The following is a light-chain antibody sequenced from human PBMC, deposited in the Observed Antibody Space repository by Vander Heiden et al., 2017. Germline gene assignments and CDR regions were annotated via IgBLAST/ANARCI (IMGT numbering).Light chain of an antibody. CDR3: QTWGPGFVI. CDR2: ITSAGSH. V-gene: IGLV4-69*01. CDR1: SGHNTYA. J-gene: IGLJ2*01. Sequence: QLVLTPSPSASDSLGASVAPTCALSSGHNTYAIARHQQQPEKGPRFLMKITSAGSHSKGDGIPDRYSGSSSGSERYLTISSLQSDDEADYYCQTWGPGFVIFGGGTKLTVL.